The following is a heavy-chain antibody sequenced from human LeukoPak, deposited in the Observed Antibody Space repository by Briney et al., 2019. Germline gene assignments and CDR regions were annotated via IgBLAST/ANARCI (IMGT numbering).Heavy chain of an antibody. CDR3: ARGFKVAFGSGSYPFDY. Sequence: SETLSLTCTVSGGSISSYYWSWIRQPPGKGLEWIGYIYYSGSTNYNPSLKSRVTISVDTSKNQFSLKLSPVTAADTAVYYCARGFKVAFGSGSYPFDYWGQGTLVTVSS. D-gene: IGHD3-10*01. V-gene: IGHV4-59*01. CDR1: GGSISSYY. J-gene: IGHJ4*02. CDR2: IYYSGST.